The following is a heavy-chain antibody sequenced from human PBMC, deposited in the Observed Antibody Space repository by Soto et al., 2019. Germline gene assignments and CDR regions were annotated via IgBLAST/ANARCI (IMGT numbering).Heavy chain of an antibody. CDR1: GYTSSSNA. CDR2: INAANGNT. J-gene: IGHJ6*02. Sequence: QVQLVQSGAEVKKPGASVKVSCKASGYTSSSNAIHWVRQAPGQRLEWMGWINAANGNTKYSQKFQGRVTITRDTSASTASMELSSLRSEDTAVYDCARSGSYYGMDVWGQGTTVTVSS. D-gene: IGHD1-26*01. V-gene: IGHV1-3*01. CDR3: ARSGSYYGMDV.